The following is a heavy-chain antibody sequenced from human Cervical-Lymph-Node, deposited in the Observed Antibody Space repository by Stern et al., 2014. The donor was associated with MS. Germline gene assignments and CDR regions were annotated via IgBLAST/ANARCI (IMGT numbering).Heavy chain of an antibody. CDR3: AARGFCSGNLCYSVMDL. D-gene: IGHD2-15*01. CDR1: GASLSSSLNY. CDR2: LFYRGST. Sequence: QVQLQESGPGLVKPSETLSLTCTVSGASLSSSLNYWGWFRQPPGRGPEWLGTLFYRGSTYYNPPLSSRATMSVDTSKTQFSLNLSSVTAADTAVYYCAARGFCSGNLCYSVMDLWGHGTTVTVSS. J-gene: IGHJ6*02. V-gene: IGHV4-39*01.